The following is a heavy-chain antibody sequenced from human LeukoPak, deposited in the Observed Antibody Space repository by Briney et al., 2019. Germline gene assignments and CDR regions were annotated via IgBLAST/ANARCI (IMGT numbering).Heavy chain of an antibody. CDR1: GGSISSSSYY. J-gene: IGHJ5*02. Sequence: PSETLSLTCTVSGGSISSSSYYWGWIRQPPGKGLEWIGSIYYSGSTYYNPSLKSRVTISVDTSKNQFSLKLSSVTAADTAVYYCAHGAVAARPGWFDPWGQGTLVTVPS. D-gene: IGHD6-6*01. CDR3: AHGAVAARPGWFDP. CDR2: IYYSGST. V-gene: IGHV4-39*01.